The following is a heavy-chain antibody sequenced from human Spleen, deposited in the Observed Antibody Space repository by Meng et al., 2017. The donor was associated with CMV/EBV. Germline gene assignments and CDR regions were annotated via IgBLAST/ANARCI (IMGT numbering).Heavy chain of an antibody. Sequence: SVKVSCKASGGTFSTYAITWVRQAPGQGLEWVGGIIPIFGTPKYAQNFQARLTVTTDESTSTAYMELSSLRSEDTAVYYCAKVADGAFDIWGQGTLVTVSS. V-gene: IGHV1-69*05. J-gene: IGHJ3*02. CDR2: IIPIFGTP. CDR1: GGTFSTYA. D-gene: IGHD2-15*01. CDR3: AKVADGAFDI.